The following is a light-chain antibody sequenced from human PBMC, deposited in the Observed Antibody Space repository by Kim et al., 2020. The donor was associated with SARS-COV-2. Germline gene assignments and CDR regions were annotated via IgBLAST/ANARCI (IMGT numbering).Light chain of an antibody. V-gene: IGLV7-46*01. CDR2: DTS. CDR1: TGAVTSGHY. Sequence: QAVVTQEPSLTVSPGGTVTLTCGSSTGAVTSGHYPYWFQQKPGQAPRTLIYDTSNKHSWTPARFSGSLLGGKAALTLSGAQPEDEAEYYCLLSYSGARAGYVFGTGTKVTVL. J-gene: IGLJ1*01. CDR3: LLSYSGARAGYV.